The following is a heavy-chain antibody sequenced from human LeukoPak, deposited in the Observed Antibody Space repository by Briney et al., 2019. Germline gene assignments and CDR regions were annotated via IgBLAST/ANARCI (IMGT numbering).Heavy chain of an antibody. CDR2: IYTSGMISGNT. Sequence: SDTLSVTCTVSGRSISSSYWIWSRQPPEKGLHMIGRIYTSGMISGNTNYNPYLKSRVTMSVDRSKNQFSLKLSSVTAADTAVYFCVRDKAAYDILTGYPGDAFDIWGQGTMVTVSS. CDR1: GRSISSSY. D-gene: IGHD3-9*01. V-gene: IGHV4-4*07. CDR3: VRDKAAYDILTGYPGDAFDI. J-gene: IGHJ3*02.